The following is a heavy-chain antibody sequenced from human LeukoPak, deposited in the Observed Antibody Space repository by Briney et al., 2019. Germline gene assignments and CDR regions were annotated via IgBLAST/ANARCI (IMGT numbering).Heavy chain of an antibody. Sequence: GESLKISCKGSGYSFPSYWIGWVRQIPGKGLEWMGIIYPGDSDTRYSPSFQGQVTISADKSISTAYLQGSSLKASDTAMYYCARQGEQLVSRHFDYWGQGTLVTVSS. J-gene: IGHJ4*02. CDR2: IYPGDSDT. V-gene: IGHV5-51*01. CDR3: ARQGEQLVSRHFDY. CDR1: GYSFPSYW. D-gene: IGHD6-6*01.